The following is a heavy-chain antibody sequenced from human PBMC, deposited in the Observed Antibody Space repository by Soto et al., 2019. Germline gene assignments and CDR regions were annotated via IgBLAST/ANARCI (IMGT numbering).Heavy chain of an antibody. D-gene: IGHD6-13*01. CDR2: ISGDNVNR. J-gene: IGHJ6*02. CDR1: GYNLREYG. Sequence: QVHLVQSGVEVKKPGASVKVSCTSHGYNLREYGVSWLRQVPGQGFEWMGWISGDNVNRRSSQRFQDRLTMTTDTSTNTASMELRSLRAYDTAVYFCGREGQQLAQEKYFQFNGVDVWGQGTSVTVSS. V-gene: IGHV1-18*01. CDR3: GREGQQLAQEKYFQFNGVDV.